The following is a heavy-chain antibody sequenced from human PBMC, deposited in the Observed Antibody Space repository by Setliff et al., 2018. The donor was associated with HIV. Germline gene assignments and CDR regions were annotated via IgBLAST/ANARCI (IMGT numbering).Heavy chain of an antibody. V-gene: IGHV4-34*01. CDR1: GGSFSGYY. D-gene: IGHD2-21*01. CDR3: ARQVTVVGYFETAAGSFNY. CDR2: INHGGST. J-gene: IGHJ4*02. Sequence: SETLSLTCAVYGGSFSGYYWSWIRQPPGKGLEWIGEINHGGSTYYNPSLKSRVTISTDTSKNQFSLKVRSVTAADTAVYYCARQVTVVGYFETAAGSFNYWGPGTLVTVSS.